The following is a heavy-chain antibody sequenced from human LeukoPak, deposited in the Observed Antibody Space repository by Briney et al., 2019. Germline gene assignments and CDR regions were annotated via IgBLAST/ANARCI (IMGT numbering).Heavy chain of an antibody. CDR1: GGTFSSYA. D-gene: IGHD6-13*01. V-gene: IGHV1-69*13. J-gene: IGHJ3*02. Sequence: SVKVSCKASGGTFSSYAISWVRQAPGQGLEWMGGIIPIFGTANCAQKFQGRVTITADESTSTAYMELSSLRSEDTAVYYCARDSSSWYELGLIDIWGQGTMVTVSS. CDR3: ARDSSSWYELGLIDI. CDR2: IIPIFGTA.